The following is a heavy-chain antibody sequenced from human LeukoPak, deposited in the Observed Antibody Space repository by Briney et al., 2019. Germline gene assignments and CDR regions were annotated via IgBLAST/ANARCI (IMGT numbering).Heavy chain of an antibody. V-gene: IGHV4-4*07. Sequence: PSETLSRNCTVSGGSSSGYYWIWIGQPAGNGRKWRVRIYTSSSSNYNPSLKSRVPMSVDTSKNKLSLKLSSVTAADTAVYYCAREGRFLEWFEAEYYYYYMDVWGKGTTVTVSS. CDR2: IYTSSSS. J-gene: IGHJ6*03. CDR1: GGSSSGYY. CDR3: AREGRFLEWFEAEYYYYYMDV. D-gene: IGHD3-3*01.